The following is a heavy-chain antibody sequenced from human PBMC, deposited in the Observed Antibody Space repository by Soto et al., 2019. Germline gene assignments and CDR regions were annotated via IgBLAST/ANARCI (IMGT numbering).Heavy chain of an antibody. CDR1: GLTFRSYA. Sequence: GGFLRLSCPASGLTFRSYAMIWVSKAPGKGLEWVSAISGSGGSTYYADSVKGRFTISRDNSKNTLYLQMNSLRAEDTAVYYCAKGGYSGYDYEKPDYIYYYYMDIWCKVTTVTVSS. CDR3: AKGGYSGYDYEKPDYIYYYYMDI. CDR2: ISGSGGST. D-gene: IGHD5-12*01. J-gene: IGHJ6*03. V-gene: IGHV3-23*01.